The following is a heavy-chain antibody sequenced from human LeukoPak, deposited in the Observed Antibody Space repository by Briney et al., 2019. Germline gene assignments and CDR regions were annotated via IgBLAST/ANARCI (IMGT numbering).Heavy chain of an antibody. CDR2: IYYSGST. D-gene: IGHD4-11*01. V-gene: IGHV4-39*07. J-gene: IGHJ4*02. CDR3: ARDRASTVTTDY. Sequence: SETLSLTCTVSGGSISSSSYYWGWIRQPPGKGLEWIGSIYYSGSTYYNPSLKSRVTISVDTSKNQFSLKLSSVTAADTAVYYCARDRASTVTTDYWGQGTLVTVSS. CDR1: GGSISSSSYY.